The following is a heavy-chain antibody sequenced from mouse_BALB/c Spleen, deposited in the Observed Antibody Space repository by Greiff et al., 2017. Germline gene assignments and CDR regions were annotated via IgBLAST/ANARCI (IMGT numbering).Heavy chain of an antibody. J-gene: IGHJ4*01. CDR1: GFTFSSYA. CDR2: ISSGGSYT. Sequence: EVQRVESGGGLVQPGGSRKLSCAASGFTFSSYAMSWVRQSPEKRLEWVAEISSGGSYTYYPDTVTGRFTISRDNAKNTLYLEMSSLRSEDTAMYYCAREGRYDVPYAMDYWGQGTSVTVSS. V-gene: IGHV5-9-4*01. D-gene: IGHD2-14*01. CDR3: AREGRYDVPYAMDY.